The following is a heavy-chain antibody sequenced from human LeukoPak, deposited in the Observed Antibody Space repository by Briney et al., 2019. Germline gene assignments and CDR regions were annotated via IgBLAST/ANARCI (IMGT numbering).Heavy chain of an antibody. J-gene: IGHJ6*02. Sequence: SETLSLTCTVSGDSISRTSFYWGWIRQPPGKGLEWIASIYYTGTTYYNPSLKSRVSISVDTSKDRFSLKLSSVTAADTAVYYCARLGYCTAGRCPRDYCGMDVWGQGTAVTVSS. CDR3: ARLGYCTAGRCPRDYCGMDV. CDR2: IYYTGTT. D-gene: IGHD2-8*02. CDR1: GDSISRTSFY. V-gene: IGHV4-39*01.